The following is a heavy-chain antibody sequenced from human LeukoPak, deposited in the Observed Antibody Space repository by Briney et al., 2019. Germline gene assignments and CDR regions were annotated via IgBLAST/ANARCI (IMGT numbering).Heavy chain of an antibody. D-gene: IGHD2-2*01. V-gene: IGHV6-1*01. Sequence: SQTLSLTCAISGDSVSSNSAAWNWIRQSPSRGLEWLGRTYYRSKWYNDYAVSVKSRITINPDTSKNQFSLQLNSVTPEDTAVYYCARELGSQLPPSSYFDYWGQGTLVTVSS. CDR1: GDSVSSNSAA. CDR2: TYYRSKWYN. J-gene: IGHJ4*02. CDR3: ARELGSQLPPSSYFDY.